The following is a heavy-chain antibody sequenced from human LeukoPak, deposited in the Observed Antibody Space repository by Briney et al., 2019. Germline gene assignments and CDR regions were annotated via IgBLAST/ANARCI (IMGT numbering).Heavy chain of an antibody. J-gene: IGHJ5*02. CDR3: ARGYSSSWYFNWFDP. V-gene: IGHV4-38-2*02. CDR1: GYAISSGYF. Sequence: PSETLSLSCSGSGYAISSGYFWGWIRQPARKGLAWICTIYHSGSTYYNASLKSRVTISVDTSKNQFSLKLSSVTAADTAVYYCARGYSSSWYFNWFDPWGQGTLVTVSS. D-gene: IGHD6-13*01. CDR2: IYHSGST.